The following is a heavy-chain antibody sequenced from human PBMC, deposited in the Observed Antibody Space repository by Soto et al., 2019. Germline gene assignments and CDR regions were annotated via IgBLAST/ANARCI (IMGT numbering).Heavy chain of an antibody. J-gene: IGHJ4*02. CDR1: GGSFSGYY. D-gene: IGHD4-4*01. Sequence: SETLSLTCAVYGGSFSGYYWSWIRQPPGKGLEWIGEISHSGNTNYNPSLKSRVTISVDTSKNQFSLNLSSVTAADTADYYCARGHLPGGNSFYFDYWGQGSRVTVSS. CDR3: ARGHLPGGNSFYFDY. V-gene: IGHV4-34*01. CDR2: ISHSGNT.